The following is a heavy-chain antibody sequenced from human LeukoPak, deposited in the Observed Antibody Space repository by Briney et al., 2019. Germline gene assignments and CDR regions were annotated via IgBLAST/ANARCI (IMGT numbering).Heavy chain of an antibody. CDR1: GYTFTSYG. J-gene: IGHJ5*02. CDR3: ARVSPGVGYCSSTSCYWFDP. Sequence: ASVKVSYKASGYTFTSYGISWVRQAPGQGLEWMGWIGAYNGNTNYAQKLQGRVTMTTDTSTSTAYMELRSLRSDDTAVYYCARVSPGVGYCSSTSCYWFDPWGQGTLVTVSS. V-gene: IGHV1-18*04. CDR2: IGAYNGNT. D-gene: IGHD2-2*01.